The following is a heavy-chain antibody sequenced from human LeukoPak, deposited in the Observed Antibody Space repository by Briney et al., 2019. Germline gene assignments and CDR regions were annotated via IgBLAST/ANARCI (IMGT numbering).Heavy chain of an antibody. D-gene: IGHD3-10*01. Sequence: ASVKVSCKASGFTLTGYYIYWVRQAPGQGLEWMGWINPNSGGTNYALKFQGRVTMTRDTSISTAYMELSRLRSDDTAVYYCARGPRYGSGNYYNNYWGQGTLVTVSS. V-gene: IGHV1-2*02. J-gene: IGHJ4*02. CDR2: INPNSGGT. CDR3: ARGPRYGSGNYYNNY. CDR1: GFTLTGYY.